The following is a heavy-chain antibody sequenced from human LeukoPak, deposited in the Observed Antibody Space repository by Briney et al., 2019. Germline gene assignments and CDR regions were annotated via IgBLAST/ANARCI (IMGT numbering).Heavy chain of an antibody. CDR2: IYYSGST. D-gene: IGHD5-12*01. CDR3: ARDQYSGYDLHWFDP. V-gene: IGHV4-59*01. Sequence: SETLSLTCTVSGGSISSYYWSWIRQPPGKGLEWIGYIYYSGSTNYNPSLKSRVTISVDTSKNQFSLKRSSVTAADTAVYYCARDQYSGYDLHWFDPWGQGTLVTVSS. CDR1: GGSISSYY. J-gene: IGHJ5*02.